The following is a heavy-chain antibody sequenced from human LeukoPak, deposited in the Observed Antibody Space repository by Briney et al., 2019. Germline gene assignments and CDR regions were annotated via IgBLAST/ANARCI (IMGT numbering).Heavy chain of an antibody. J-gene: IGHJ4*02. Sequence: ASVKVSCKASGYTFTSYAMHWVRQAPGQRLEWKGWINAGNGNTKYSQKFQGRVTITRDTSASTAYMELSSLRSEDTAVYYCAASRPLRYFDWLHYFDYWGQGTLVTVSS. D-gene: IGHD3-9*01. V-gene: IGHV1-3*01. CDR1: GYTFTSYA. CDR3: AASRPLRYFDWLHYFDY. CDR2: INAGNGNT.